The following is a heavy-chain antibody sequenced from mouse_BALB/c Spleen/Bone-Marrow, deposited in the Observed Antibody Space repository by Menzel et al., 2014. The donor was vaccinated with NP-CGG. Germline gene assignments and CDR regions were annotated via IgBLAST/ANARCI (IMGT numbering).Heavy chain of an antibody. CDR3: ARRGSNHWYFDV. V-gene: IGHV5-17*02. CDR1: GFTFSSFG. J-gene: IGHJ1*01. D-gene: IGHD2-5*01. Sequence: EVKLVESGGGLVQPGGSRKLSCAASGFTFSSFGMHWDRQAPEKGLEWVAYISSGSSTIYYADTVKGRFPISRDNPKNTLFLQMTSPRSEDTTMYYGARRGSNHWYFDVWGAGTTVTVSS. CDR2: ISSGSSTI.